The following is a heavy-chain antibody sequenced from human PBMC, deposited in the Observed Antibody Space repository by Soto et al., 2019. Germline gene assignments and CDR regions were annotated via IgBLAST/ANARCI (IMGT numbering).Heavy chain of an antibody. V-gene: IGHV3-21*01. D-gene: IGHD3-22*01. CDR2: ISSSGSYI. Sequence: EVQLVESGGGLVKPGGSLRLSCAASGFTFSTYSMNWVRQAPGKGLEWVSSISSSGSYIYYADSVKGRFTISRDNAKNSLYLQMNCLRAEDTAVYYCARYDSSGYYWPYYYYGMDLWGQGTTVTVSS. CDR1: GFTFSTYS. CDR3: ARYDSSGYYWPYYYYGMDL. J-gene: IGHJ6*02.